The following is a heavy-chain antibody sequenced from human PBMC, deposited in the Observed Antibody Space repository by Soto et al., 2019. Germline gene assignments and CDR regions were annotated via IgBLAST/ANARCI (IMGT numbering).Heavy chain of an antibody. CDR1: GFTFSSYG. J-gene: IGHJ6*02. CDR3: AKDRAGRYFDWLLAVYYYYGMDV. V-gene: IGHV3-30*18. D-gene: IGHD3-9*01. CDR2: ISYDVSNK. Sequence: GGSLRLSCAASGFTFSSYGMHWVRQAPGKGLEWVAVISYDVSNKYYADSVKGRFTISRDNSKNTLYLQMNSLRAEDTAVYYCAKDRAGRYFDWLLAVYYYYGMDVSGQGTRVTVSS.